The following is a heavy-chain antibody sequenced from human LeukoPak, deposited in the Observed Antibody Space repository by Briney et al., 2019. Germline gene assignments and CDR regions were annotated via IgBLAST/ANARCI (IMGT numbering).Heavy chain of an antibody. D-gene: IGHD3-10*01. CDR1: GYTFTSYG. CDR3: ARGGYYGSGSFPDY. Sequence: ASVKVSFKASGYTFTSYGISWVRQAPGQGLEWMGWTSAYNGDTNYAQKLQGRVTMTTDTSTSTAYMDLRSLRSDDTAVYYCARGGYYGSGSFPDYWGQGTLVTVSS. V-gene: IGHV1-18*01. J-gene: IGHJ4*02. CDR2: TSAYNGDT.